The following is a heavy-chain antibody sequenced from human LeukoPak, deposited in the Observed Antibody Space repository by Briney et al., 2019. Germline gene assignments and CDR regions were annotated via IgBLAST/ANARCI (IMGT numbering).Heavy chain of an antibody. J-gene: IGHJ4*02. V-gene: IGHV3-33*01. Sequence: PGRSLRLSCAASGFTFSSYGMHWVRQAPGKGLEWVAIIWYDGSNKYYADSVKGRFTISRDNSKKTLYLQMNSLRAGDTAVYYCARGAYYDSSGPIDYWGQGTLVTVSS. D-gene: IGHD3-22*01. CDR1: GFTFSSYG. CDR3: ARGAYYDSSGPIDY. CDR2: IWYDGSNK.